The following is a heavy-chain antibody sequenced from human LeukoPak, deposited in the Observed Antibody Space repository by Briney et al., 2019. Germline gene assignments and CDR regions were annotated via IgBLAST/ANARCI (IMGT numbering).Heavy chain of an antibody. V-gene: IGHV3-23*01. J-gene: IGHJ2*01. CDR2: MSGSGGST. CDR1: GSTFSIYG. CDR3: AKDGYYDSSAYYYVRYFDL. Sequence: GGSLRLSCAASGSTFSIYGMSWVRQAPGRGLEWVSAMSGSGGSTYYADSVKGRFTISRDNSKNTPYLQMNSLRAEDTAVYYCAKDGYYDSSAYYYVRYFDLWGRGTLVTVSS. D-gene: IGHD3-22*01.